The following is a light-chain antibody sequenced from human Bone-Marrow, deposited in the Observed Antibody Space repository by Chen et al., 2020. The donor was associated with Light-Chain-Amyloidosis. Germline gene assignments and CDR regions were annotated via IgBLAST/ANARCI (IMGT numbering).Light chain of an antibody. V-gene: IGKV3-11*01. CDR2: DAS. CDR3: QQRVNWRT. Sequence: DIVLTPSPATLSLSPGARATLSCRASQSVSNYLAWYQQKPGQAPRLLIYDASKRATGIPARFSGSGSGTDFTLTISSLEPEDFAVYYCQQRVNWRTFGGGTKVEFK. J-gene: IGKJ4*01. CDR1: QSVSNY.